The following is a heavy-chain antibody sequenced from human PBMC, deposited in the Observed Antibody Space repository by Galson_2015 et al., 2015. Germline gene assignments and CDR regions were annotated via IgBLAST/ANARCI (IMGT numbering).Heavy chain of an antibody. D-gene: IGHD6-19*01. Sequence: SLRLSCAASGFTFSSYGMHWVRQAPGKGLEWVAVISYDGSNKYYADSVKGRFTISRDNSKNTLYLQMNSLRDEDTAVYYCAKGRAFIAVAPFFDYWGQGTLVTVSS. CDR3: AKGRAFIAVAPFFDY. CDR1: GFTFSSYG. V-gene: IGHV3-30*18. CDR2: ISYDGSNK. J-gene: IGHJ4*02.